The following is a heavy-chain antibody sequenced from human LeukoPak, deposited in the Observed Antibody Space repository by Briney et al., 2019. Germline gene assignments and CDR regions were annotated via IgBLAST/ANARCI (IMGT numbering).Heavy chain of an antibody. CDR3: AGHSSGQVF. Sequence: SDPLSLTCAVYGGSFRGYYWSWIRQPPGKGLEWIGEINHSGSTNYNPSLKSRVTISVDTSKNQFSLKLSSVTAADTAVYYCAGHSSGQVFWGQGTLVTVSS. V-gene: IGHV4-34*01. J-gene: IGHJ4*02. CDR1: GGSFRGYY. D-gene: IGHD6-19*01. CDR2: INHSGST.